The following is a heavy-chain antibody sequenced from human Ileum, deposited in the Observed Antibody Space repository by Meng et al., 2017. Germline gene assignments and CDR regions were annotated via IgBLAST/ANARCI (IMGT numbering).Heavy chain of an antibody. CDR2: IGSGT. Sequence: GESLKISCAASGFTFSDHVMTWVRQAPGKGLEWVSTIGSGTYNTDSVKGRFTVSRDNSKNTLFLQMNSLREQDTAIYYCSPYTESSRYFEYWGQGTLVTVSS. J-gene: IGHJ4*02. V-gene: IGHV3-23*01. D-gene: IGHD1-26*01. CDR3: SPYTESSRYFEY. CDR1: GFTFSDHV.